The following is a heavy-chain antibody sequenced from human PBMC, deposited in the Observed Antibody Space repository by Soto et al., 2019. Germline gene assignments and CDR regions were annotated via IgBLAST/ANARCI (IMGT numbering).Heavy chain of an antibody. J-gene: IGHJ4*02. V-gene: IGHV3-21*01. CDR3: AREYCSGGSCYLFDY. Sequence: PGGSLRLSCAASGFTFSSYSMNWVRQAPGKGLEWVSSISSSSSYIYYADSVKGRFTISRDNAKNSLYLQMNSLRAEDTAVYYCAREYCSGGSCYLFDYWGQRTLVTVSS. D-gene: IGHD2-15*01. CDR2: ISSSSSYI. CDR1: GFTFSSYS.